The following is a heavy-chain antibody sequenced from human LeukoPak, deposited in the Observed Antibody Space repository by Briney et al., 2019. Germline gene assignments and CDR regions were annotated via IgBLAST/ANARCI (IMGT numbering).Heavy chain of an antibody. V-gene: IGHV3-74*01. CDR1: GFTFSTYW. CDR2: FNSDGRSA. Sequence: GGSLRLSCTASGFTFSTYWMHWVRQAPGKGLVWVSRFNSDGRSAYYADSVKGRFTISRDNAKNTLYLQMNSLRAEDTAVYYCARGRYYLDSWGQGTLVTVSS. CDR3: ARGRYYLDS. D-gene: IGHD4-17*01. J-gene: IGHJ4*02.